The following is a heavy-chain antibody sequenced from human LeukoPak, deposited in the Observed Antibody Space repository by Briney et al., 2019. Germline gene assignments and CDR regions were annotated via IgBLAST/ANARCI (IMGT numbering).Heavy chain of an antibody. D-gene: IGHD3-22*01. J-gene: IGHJ4*02. CDR2: IYSGGST. CDR1: GFTVSSSY. V-gene: IGHV3-53*01. Sequence: PGGSLRLSCAASGFTVSSSYMSWVRQAPGKGLEWVSVIYSGGSTYYADSVKGRFTISRDNSKNTLYLQMNSLRDEDTAVYYCARATYYYDTSGYYYWGQGTLVTVSS. CDR3: ARATYYYDTSGYYY.